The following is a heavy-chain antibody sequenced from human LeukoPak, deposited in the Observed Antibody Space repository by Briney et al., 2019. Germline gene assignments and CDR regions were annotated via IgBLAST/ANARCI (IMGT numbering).Heavy chain of an antibody. CDR1: GYTFTSYY. D-gene: IGHD4-17*01. CDR3: ARDLYDYGDYRSYYYYGMDV. V-gene: IGHV1-69*13. CDR2: IIPMFGTG. J-gene: IGHJ6*02. Sequence: ASVKVSCKASGYTFTSYYMHWVRQAPGQGLEWMGGIIPMFGTGKYAQKFQGRVTITADESTSTAYMELSSLRSEDTAVYYCARDLYDYGDYRSYYYYGMDVWGQGTTVTVSS.